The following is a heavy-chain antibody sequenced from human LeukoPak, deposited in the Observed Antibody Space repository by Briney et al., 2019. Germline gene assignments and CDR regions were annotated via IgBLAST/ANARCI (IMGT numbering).Heavy chain of an antibody. D-gene: IGHD4-17*01. Sequence: PSQTLSLTCAVSGASISNDDYYWNWIRQPPGKGLEWIGYIYYSGSATYNPSLKSRVTISVDTSKNQFSLKLSSVTAADTAVYFCARTRRFSDDYETAEHFQRRGQGTLVTVSS. CDR2: IYYSGSA. J-gene: IGHJ1*01. CDR1: GASISNDDYY. V-gene: IGHV4-30-4*01. CDR3: ARTRRFSDDYETAEHFQR.